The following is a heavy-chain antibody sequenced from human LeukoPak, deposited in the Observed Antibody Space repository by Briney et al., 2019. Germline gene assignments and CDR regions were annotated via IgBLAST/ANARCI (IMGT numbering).Heavy chain of an antibody. D-gene: IGHD3-10*01. Sequence: SETLSLTCTVSGGSISSRSYFWAWIRQPPGKGLEWIGSISYSGRTYYNPSLKSRVTISVYSSKNQFSLKLSSVTAADTAVYYCARGGWFGELLQALAGRAYYYYYYMDVWGKGTTVTISS. CDR1: GGSISSRSYF. CDR3: ARGGWFGELLQALAGRAYYYYYYMDV. V-gene: IGHV4-39*07. CDR2: ISYSGRT. J-gene: IGHJ6*03.